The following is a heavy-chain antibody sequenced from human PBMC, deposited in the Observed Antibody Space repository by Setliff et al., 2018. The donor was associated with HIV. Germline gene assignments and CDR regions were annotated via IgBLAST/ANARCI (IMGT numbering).Heavy chain of an antibody. J-gene: IGHJ4*02. Sequence: SETLSLTCSVSGDSMSRGSYFWGWIRQTPGKGLEWIGKIYYTGFAYYTPSLKSRVTISLDTSKTHFYLNLTSVTDADTAVYFCAREGRGDPAVATTRIDYWGQGKLVTVSS. CDR1: GDSMSRGSYF. D-gene: IGHD1-1*01. CDR2: IYYTGFA. V-gene: IGHV4-39*02. CDR3: AREGRGDPAVATTRIDY.